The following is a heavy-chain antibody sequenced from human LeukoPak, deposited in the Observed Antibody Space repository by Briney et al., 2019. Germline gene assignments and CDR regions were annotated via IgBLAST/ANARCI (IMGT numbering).Heavy chain of an antibody. CDR3: ARVGGRYSPLGY. Sequence: GGSLRLFCAASGFTFSRYWMSWVRQAPGKGLEWLANIKQDGGEKYYVDSVRGRFTISRDNDKNSLFLQMTSLRAEDTAVYYCARVGGRYSPLGYWGQGTLVTVSS. J-gene: IGHJ4*02. CDR1: GFTFSRYW. D-gene: IGHD3-16*02. CDR2: IKQDGGEK. V-gene: IGHV3-7*01.